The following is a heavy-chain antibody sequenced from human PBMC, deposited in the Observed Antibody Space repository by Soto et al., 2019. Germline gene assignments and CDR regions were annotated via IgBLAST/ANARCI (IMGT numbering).Heavy chain of an antibody. Sequence: SVKVSCKASGGTFRGYAISWVRQAPGQGLEWMGGIIPIFGTANYAQKFQGRVTITADKSTSTAYMELSSLRSEDTAVYYCARAVDSSGYSSFDPWGQGTLVTVSS. CDR1: GGTFRGYA. J-gene: IGHJ5*02. CDR2: IIPIFGTA. CDR3: ARAVDSSGYSSFDP. V-gene: IGHV1-69*06. D-gene: IGHD3-22*01.